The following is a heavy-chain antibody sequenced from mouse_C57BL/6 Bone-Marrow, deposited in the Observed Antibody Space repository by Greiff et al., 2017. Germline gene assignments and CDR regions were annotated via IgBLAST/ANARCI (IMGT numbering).Heavy chain of an antibody. CDR2: IDPEDGDT. CDR1: GFNIKDYY. Sequence: EVQLQQSGAELVRPGASVKLSCTASGFNIKDYYMHWVKQRPEQGLEWIGRIDPEDGDTEYAPKFQGKATMTADTSSNTAYLQLSSLTSEDTAVYYCTTVRNGYYVGFRSYWGQGTTLTVSS. J-gene: IGHJ2*01. D-gene: IGHD2-3*01. CDR3: TTVRNGYYVGFRSY. V-gene: IGHV14-1*01.